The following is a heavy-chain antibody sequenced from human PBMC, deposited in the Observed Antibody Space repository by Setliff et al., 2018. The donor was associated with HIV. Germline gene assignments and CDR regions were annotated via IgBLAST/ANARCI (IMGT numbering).Heavy chain of an antibody. CDR2: IHPKTGGT. V-gene: IGHV1-2*02. CDR1: GYTFTGYY. CDR3: ARAPYHYDGRGNDFNWFDP. J-gene: IGHJ5*02. D-gene: IGHD3-22*01. Sequence: ASVKVSCKASGYTFTGYYIHWVRQTPGHGLEWMGWIHPKTGGTDYAQKFQGRVTMTRDTSISAAYMDLSRLTSDDTAVFYCARAPYHYDGRGNDFNWFDPWGQGT.